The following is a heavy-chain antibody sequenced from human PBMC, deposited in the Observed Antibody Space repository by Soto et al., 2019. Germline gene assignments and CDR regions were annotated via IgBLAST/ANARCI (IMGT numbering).Heavy chain of an antibody. Sequence: SETLSLTCAVSGGSISSSNRWSWVRQPPGRALEWTGEIYHSGSTYYNPSLKSRVTISVDKSKNQFSLKLSSVTAADTAVYYCAGRLLQGYYYGMDVWGQGTTVAVSS. D-gene: IGHD4-4*01. CDR2: IYHSGST. V-gene: IGHV4-4*02. CDR1: GGSISSSNR. CDR3: AGRLLQGYYYGMDV. J-gene: IGHJ6*02.